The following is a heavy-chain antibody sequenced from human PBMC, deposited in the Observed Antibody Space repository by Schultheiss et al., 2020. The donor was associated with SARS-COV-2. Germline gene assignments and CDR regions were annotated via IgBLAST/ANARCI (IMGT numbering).Heavy chain of an antibody. D-gene: IGHD5-18*01. V-gene: IGHV4-34*01. CDR2: IYHSGST. J-gene: IGHJ6*02. CDR1: GGSISSYY. CDR3: ARESAMALYYYYGMDV. Sequence: SETLSLTCTVSGGSISSYYWGWIRQPPGKGLEWIGEIYHSGSTNYNPSLKSRVTISVDTSKNQFSLKLSSVTAADTAVYYCARESAMALYYYYGMDVWGQGTTVTVSS.